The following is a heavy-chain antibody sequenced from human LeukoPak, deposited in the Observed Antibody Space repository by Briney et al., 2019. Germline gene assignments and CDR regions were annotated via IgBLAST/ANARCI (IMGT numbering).Heavy chain of an antibody. V-gene: IGHV4-39*07. CDR2: IYTSGST. D-gene: IGHD2-15*01. CDR1: GGSISSSSYY. Sequence: SETLSLTCTVSGGSISSSSYYWGWIRQPPGKGLEWIGRIYTSGSTNYNPSLKSRVTISVDTSKNQFSLKLSSVTAADTAVYYCARGGTGTLGYCSGGSCLPDYWGQGTLVTVSS. CDR3: ARGGTGTLGYCSGGSCLPDY. J-gene: IGHJ4*02.